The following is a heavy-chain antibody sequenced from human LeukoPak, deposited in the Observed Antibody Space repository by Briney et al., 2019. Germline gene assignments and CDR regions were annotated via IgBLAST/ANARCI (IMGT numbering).Heavy chain of an antibody. CDR3: ARYCSGGCYSGVDY. CDR2: ILYDEK. Sequence: GGSLRLSCAASGFTFSSFGMHWVRQAPGRGLQWVALILYDEKYYADAVKGRFTISRDNSKNILYLQMDSLRVEDTAVYYCARYCSGGCYSGVDYWGQGTLVTVPS. CDR1: GFTFSSFG. D-gene: IGHD2-15*01. J-gene: IGHJ4*02. V-gene: IGHV3-33*05.